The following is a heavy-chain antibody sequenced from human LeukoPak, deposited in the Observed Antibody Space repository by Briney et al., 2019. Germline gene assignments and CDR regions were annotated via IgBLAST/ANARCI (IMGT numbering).Heavy chain of an antibody. V-gene: IGHV3-7*01. J-gene: IGHJ4*02. CDR1: GFSLIRYW. D-gene: IGHD2/OR15-2a*01. CDR2: IGKDGTGN. Sequence: PGGSLRLSCAASGFSLIRYWMSWVRQAPGKGLEWVANIGKDGTGNHYVDSVKGRFTISRDNAKNSVYLEMNSLRADDTAVYYCARDLDFYATDYWGQGTLVTVSS. CDR3: ARDLDFYATDY.